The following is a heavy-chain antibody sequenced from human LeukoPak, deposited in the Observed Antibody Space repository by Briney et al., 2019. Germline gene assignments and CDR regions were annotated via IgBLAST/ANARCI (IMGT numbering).Heavy chain of an antibody. V-gene: IGHV3-7*05. J-gene: IGHJ4*02. Sequence: GGSLRLSCTASTLTLNNYWMSWVRQAPGKGLEWVANIKQDGSEKYHVDSVKGRFTISRDNAKNSLYLQMNSLRAEDTAVYYCASRAGYTGSWTAFDYWGQGTLVTVSS. CDR2: IKQDGSEK. D-gene: IGHD6-13*01. CDR1: TLTLNNYW. CDR3: ASRAGYTGSWTAFDY.